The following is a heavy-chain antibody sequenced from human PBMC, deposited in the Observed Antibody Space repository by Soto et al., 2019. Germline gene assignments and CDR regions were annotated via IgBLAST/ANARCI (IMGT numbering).Heavy chain of an antibody. Sequence: EVQLVQSGVEVKKPGESLKISCKASGYSFNTYWIGWVRQMPGRGLEWMGIIYPGDSDTRVSPSFQGQVTISADKSIRTAYLEWSSLKASDTAMYYCARHIATRRVSGRMDVWGQGTTVIVSS. D-gene: IGHD6-6*01. CDR3: ARHIATRRVSGRMDV. CDR1: GYSFNTYW. J-gene: IGHJ6*02. V-gene: IGHV5-51*01. CDR2: IYPGDSDT.